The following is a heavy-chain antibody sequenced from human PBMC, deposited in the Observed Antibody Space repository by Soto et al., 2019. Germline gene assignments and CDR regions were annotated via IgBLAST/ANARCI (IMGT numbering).Heavy chain of an antibody. D-gene: IGHD3-22*01. CDR2: DSYSGST. CDR1: GASISSSGSY. J-gene: IGHJ5*01. CDR3: ARVVRGYFDF. Sequence: QVRLQESGPGLVKPSQTLSLICSVSGASISSSGSYWSWIRQPPGKGLESIGYDSYSGSTYYNPSLQRRVTISLDTSTNQFSLELSSVTAADTAVYFCARVVRGYFDFWGRGTLVTVSS. V-gene: IGHV4-30-4*01.